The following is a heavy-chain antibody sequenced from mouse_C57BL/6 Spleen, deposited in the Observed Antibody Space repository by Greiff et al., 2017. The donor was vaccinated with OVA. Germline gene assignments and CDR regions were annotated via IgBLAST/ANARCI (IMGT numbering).Heavy chain of an antibody. V-gene: IGHV1-50*01. CDR1: GYTFTSYW. CDR3: ARMEYSTRYFDV. D-gene: IGHD2-5*01. CDR2: IDPSDSYT. J-gene: IGHJ1*03. Sequence: VKLQQPGAELVKPGASVKLSCKASGYTFTSYWMQWVKQRPGQGLEWIGEIDPSDSYTNYNQKFKGKATLTVDTSSSTAYMQLSSLTSEDSAVYYCARMEYSTRYFDVWGTGTTVTVSS.